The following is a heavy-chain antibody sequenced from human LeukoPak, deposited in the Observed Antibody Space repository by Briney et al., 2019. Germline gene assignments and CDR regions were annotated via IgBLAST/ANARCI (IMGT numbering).Heavy chain of an antibody. J-gene: IGHJ3*02. CDR1: GFTFSSYA. V-gene: IGHV3-30-3*01. CDR3: ARGYVWGSYEDAFDI. Sequence: PGRSLRLSCAASGFTFSSYAMHWVRQAPGKGLEWVAVISYDGSNKYYADSVKGRFTISRDNSKNTLYLQMNSLRAEDTAVYYCARGYVWGSYEDAFDIWGQGTMVTVSS. D-gene: IGHD3-16*01. CDR2: ISYDGSNK.